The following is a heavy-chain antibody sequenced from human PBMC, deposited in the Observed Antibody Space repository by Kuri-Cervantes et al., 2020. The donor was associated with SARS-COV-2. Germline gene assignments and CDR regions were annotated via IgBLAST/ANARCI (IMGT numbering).Heavy chain of an antibody. V-gene: IGHV3-7*03. CDR2: IKYDESQK. Sequence: GESLKISCAASGFTFSSYWMSWVRQAPGKGLEWVANIKYDESQKFYVDSVKGRFTISRDNAKNSLYLQMNSLRAEDTALYYCAKGLGCSGGSCYSALWGQGTLVTVSS. D-gene: IGHD2-15*01. J-gene: IGHJ4*02. CDR3: AKGLGCSGGSCYSAL. CDR1: GFTFSSYW.